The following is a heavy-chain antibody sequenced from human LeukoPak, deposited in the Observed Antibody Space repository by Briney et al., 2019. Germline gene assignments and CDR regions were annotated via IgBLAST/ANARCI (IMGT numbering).Heavy chain of an antibody. CDR1: GFTFSNAW. J-gene: IGHJ6*03. D-gene: IGHD3-10*01. CDR2: IKSKTDGGTT. Sequence: PGGSLRLSCAASGFTFSNAWMSWVRQAPGKGLEWVGRIKSKTDGGTTDYAAPVKGRFTISRDDSKNTLYLQMNSLKTEDTAVYYCTTGSQGGGSGSYDYYYYMDVWGKGTTVTVSS. CDR3: TTGSQGGGSGSYDYYYYMDV. V-gene: IGHV3-15*01.